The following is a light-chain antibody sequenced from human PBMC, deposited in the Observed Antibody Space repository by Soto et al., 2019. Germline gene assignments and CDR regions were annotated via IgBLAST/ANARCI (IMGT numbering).Light chain of an antibody. V-gene: IGKV4-1*01. J-gene: IGKJ1*01. CDR3: QQYYSTPLA. CDR1: QSVLYSSNNKNY. Sequence: DIVMTQSPDSLAVSLGEGATINCKSSQSVLYSSNNKNYLAWYQQKPRQPPKLLIYWASTRESGVPDRFSGSGSGTDFTLTISSLQAEDLAVYYCQQYYSTPLAFGQGTKVEIK. CDR2: WAS.